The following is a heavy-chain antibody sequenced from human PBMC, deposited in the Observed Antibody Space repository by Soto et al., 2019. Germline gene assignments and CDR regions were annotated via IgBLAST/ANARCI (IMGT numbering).Heavy chain of an antibody. CDR1: GLIFSDAL. CDR3: TTDSLFTMNLVRLDI. D-gene: IGHD3-22*01. V-gene: IGHV3-15*07. Sequence: PWGSLRLSCAASGLIFSDALINWVRQAPGKGLEWVGRIKSKTDGGTTDFAAPVKGRFAISRDDSRDMVYMQLNSLKTEDTAVVYCTTDSLFTMNLVRLDIWGHGTLVTVSS. CDR2: IKSKTDGGTT. J-gene: IGHJ4*01.